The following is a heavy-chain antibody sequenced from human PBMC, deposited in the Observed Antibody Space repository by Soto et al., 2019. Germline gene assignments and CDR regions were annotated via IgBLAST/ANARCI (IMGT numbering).Heavy chain of an antibody. CDR1: GGSISSSNW. J-gene: IGHJ6*02. D-gene: IGHD3-3*01. Sequence: PETLSRTCAVSGGSISSSNWWSWVRQPPGKGLEWIGEIYHSGSTNYNPSLKSRVTISVDKSKNQFSLKLSSVTDADTAVYYCARESGLRFLEWSLVGMDVWGQGTTVT. CDR2: IYHSGST. V-gene: IGHV4-4*03. CDR3: ARESGLRFLEWSLVGMDV.